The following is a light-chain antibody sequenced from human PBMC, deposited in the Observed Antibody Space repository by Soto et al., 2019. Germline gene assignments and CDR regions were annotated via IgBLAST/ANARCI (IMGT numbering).Light chain of an antibody. J-gene: IGLJ2*01. CDR3: SSYTSASTPLV. CDR1: GSDVGGYNY. Sequence: QSALTQPASVSGSPGQSITISCTGTGSDVGGYNYVSWYQQHPGKAPKVMIYDVSNRPSGVSNRFSGSKSGNTASLTISGLPAEDEADYYCSSYTSASTPLVLGGGTKLTVL. CDR2: DVS. V-gene: IGLV2-14*01.